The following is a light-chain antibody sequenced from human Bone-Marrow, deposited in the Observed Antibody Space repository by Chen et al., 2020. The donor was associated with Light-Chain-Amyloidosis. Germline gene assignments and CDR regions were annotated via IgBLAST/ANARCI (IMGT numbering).Light chain of an antibody. CDR1: SGSIATNY. Sequence: NFMLTQPHSVSESPGKTVIISCTRSSGSIATNYVQWYQQRPGSSPTTVIYEHNQRPSGVPTRFSGSIDRSSNSASLTISGLKTEDEADYYCQSYQGSSQGVFGGGTKLTVL. V-gene: IGLV6-57*01. CDR3: QSYQGSSQGV. J-gene: IGLJ3*02. CDR2: EHN.